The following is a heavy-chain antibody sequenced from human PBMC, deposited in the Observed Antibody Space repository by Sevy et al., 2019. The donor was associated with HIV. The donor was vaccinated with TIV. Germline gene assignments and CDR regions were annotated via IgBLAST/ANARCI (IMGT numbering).Heavy chain of an antibody. J-gene: IGHJ4*02. Sequence: GGSLRLSCAASGLSFSNYWMHWVRQAPGKGLEWVANIKQDESEKYYVASVKGRFTISRDNAKNSVYLQMNSLRPEDTALYYCARGNSGSFDYWGQRTLVTVSS. CDR1: GLSFSNYW. CDR3: ARGNSGSFDY. V-gene: IGHV3-7*04. D-gene: IGHD3-22*01. CDR2: IKQDESEK.